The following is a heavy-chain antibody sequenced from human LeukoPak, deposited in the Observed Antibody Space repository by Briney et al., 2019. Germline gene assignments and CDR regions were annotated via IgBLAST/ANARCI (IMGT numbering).Heavy chain of an antibody. D-gene: IGHD6-19*01. CDR2: ISSSSSYI. CDR3: ARDSSGSIPYFDY. Sequence: GGSLRLSCAASGFTFSSYGMHWVRQAPGKGLEWVSSISSSSSYIYYADSVKGRFTISRDNAKNSLYLQMNSLRAEDTAVYYCARDSSGSIPYFDYWGQGTLVTVSS. CDR1: GFTFSSYG. V-gene: IGHV3-21*01. J-gene: IGHJ4*02.